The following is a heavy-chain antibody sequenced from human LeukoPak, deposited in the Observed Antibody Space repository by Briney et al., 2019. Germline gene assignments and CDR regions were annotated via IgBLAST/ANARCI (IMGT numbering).Heavy chain of an antibody. V-gene: IGHV4-30-2*01. CDR2: IYHSGST. CDR1: GDSISSGGYS. CDR3: ASGTTGDY. D-gene: IGHD1-14*01. J-gene: IGHJ4*02. Sequence: PSETLSLTCTVSGDSISSGGYSWSWIRQPPGKGLEWIGYIYHSGSTYYNPSLKSRVTISVDRSKNQFPLKLSSVTAADTAVYYCASGTTGDYWGQGTLVTVSS.